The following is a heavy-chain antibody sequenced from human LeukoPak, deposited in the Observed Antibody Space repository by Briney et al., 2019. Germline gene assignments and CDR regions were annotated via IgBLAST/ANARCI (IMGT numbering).Heavy chain of an antibody. CDR2: IYHSGST. J-gene: IGHJ4*02. CDR1: GGSTSSGGYS. CDR3: AREEYSYGFDY. V-gene: IGHV4-30-2*01. Sequence: SQTLSLTCAVSGGSTSSGGYSWSWIRQPPGKGLEWIGYIYHSGSTYYNQSLKSRVTISVDRSKNQFSLKLSSVTAADTAVYYCAREEYSYGFDYWGQGTLVTVSS. D-gene: IGHD5-18*01.